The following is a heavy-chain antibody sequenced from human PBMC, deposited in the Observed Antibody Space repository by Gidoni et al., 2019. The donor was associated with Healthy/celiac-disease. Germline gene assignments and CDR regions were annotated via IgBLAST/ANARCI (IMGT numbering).Heavy chain of an antibody. CDR1: GFTFSRYS. D-gene: IGHD1-1*01. V-gene: IGHV3-21*01. J-gene: IGHJ6*03. CDR2: ISSSSSYI. Sequence: VQLVESGGGLVNPGGSLRLSCAASGFTFSRYSMHWVRQAPGKGLEWVSSISSSSSYIYYADSVKGRFTISRDNAKNSLYLQMDSLRAEDTAVYYCARLTTGYMDVWGKGTTVTVSS. CDR3: ARLTTGYMDV.